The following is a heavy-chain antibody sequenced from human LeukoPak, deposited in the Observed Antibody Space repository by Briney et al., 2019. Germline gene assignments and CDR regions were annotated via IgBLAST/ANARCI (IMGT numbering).Heavy chain of an antibody. CDR3: ARGSYPLWSGYYPYYYYYMDV. D-gene: IGHD3-3*01. CDR1: GYTFTSYG. Sequence: ASVKVSCKASGYTFTSYGISWVRQAPGQGLEWMGWISAYNGNTNYAQKLQGRVTITRNTSISTAYMELSSLRSEDTAVYYCARGSYPLWSGYYPYYYYYMDVWGKGTTVTVSS. J-gene: IGHJ6*03. CDR2: ISAYNGNT. V-gene: IGHV1-18*01.